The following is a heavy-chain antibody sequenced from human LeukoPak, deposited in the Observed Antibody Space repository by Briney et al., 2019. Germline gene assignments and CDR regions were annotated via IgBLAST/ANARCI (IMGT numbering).Heavy chain of an antibody. D-gene: IGHD4-17*01. CDR1: GYTFTGYY. CDR3: AREITTVTKYYYYYGMDV. Sequence: ASVKVSCKASGYTFTGYYMHWVRQAPGQGLEWMGWINPNSGGTNYAQKFQGRVTMTRDTSISTAYMELSRLRSDGTAVYYCAREITTVTKYYYYYGMDVWGQGTTVTVSS. J-gene: IGHJ6*02. CDR2: INPNSGGT. V-gene: IGHV1-2*02.